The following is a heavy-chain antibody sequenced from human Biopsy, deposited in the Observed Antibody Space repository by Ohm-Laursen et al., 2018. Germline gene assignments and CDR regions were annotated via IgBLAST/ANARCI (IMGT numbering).Heavy chain of an antibody. J-gene: IGHJ2*01. CDR3: ARRAVAGTYNWYFDL. Sequence: SLRLSCAASGFIFNYGMHWVRQAPGKGLEWVAVIWYDGSNGNYADSVKGRFTISRDNSKNTLYLQMNGLRAEDTAVYYCARRAVAGTYNWYFDLWGRGTLVTVSS. V-gene: IGHV3-33*01. CDR1: GFIFNYG. CDR2: IWYDGSNG. D-gene: IGHD6-19*01.